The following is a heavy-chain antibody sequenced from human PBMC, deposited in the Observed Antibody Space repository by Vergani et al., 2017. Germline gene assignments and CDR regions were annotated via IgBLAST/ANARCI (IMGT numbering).Heavy chain of an antibody. V-gene: IGHV3-33*01. Sequence: QVQLVESGGGVVQPGRSLRLSCAASGFTFSSYGMHWVRQAPGKGLEWVAVIWYDGSNKYYADSVKGRFTISRDNSKNTLYLQMNSLRAEDTSVYYCARTREYYDSSGDDAFDIWGQGTMVTVSS. D-gene: IGHD3-22*01. CDR1: GFTFSSYG. CDR2: IWYDGSNK. J-gene: IGHJ3*02. CDR3: ARTREYYDSSGDDAFDI.